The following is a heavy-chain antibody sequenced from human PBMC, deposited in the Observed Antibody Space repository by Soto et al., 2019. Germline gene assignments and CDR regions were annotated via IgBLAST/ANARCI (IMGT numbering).Heavy chain of an antibody. D-gene: IGHD3-10*01. V-gene: IGHV1-3*04. CDR3: VRSVVVRGVFTFDC. CDR1: GYTFKTYA. Sequence: EASVKVSCKASGYTFKTYARHWVRQAPGQRLEWMGWINTGNGNVKYSQKFQGRVTFTRDTSASTAYMEVSSLRSEDTAIYYCVRSVVVRGVFTFDCWGQGTLVTVSS. J-gene: IGHJ4*02. CDR2: INTGNGNV.